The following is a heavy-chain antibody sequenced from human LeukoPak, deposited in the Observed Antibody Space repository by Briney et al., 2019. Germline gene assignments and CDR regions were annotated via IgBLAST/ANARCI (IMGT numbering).Heavy chain of an antibody. CDR1: GFTFDDYA. Sequence: GGSLRLSCAASGFTFDDYAMHWVRQAPGKGLEWVSLITWDDDSTYYADSVKGRFTISRDNSKNYLYLQMNSLRAEDTALYYCAKGTSSWHEFDSWGQGTLVTVPS. D-gene: IGHD6-13*01. CDR3: AKGTSSWHEFDS. CDR2: ITWDDDST. V-gene: IGHV3-43D*03. J-gene: IGHJ4*02.